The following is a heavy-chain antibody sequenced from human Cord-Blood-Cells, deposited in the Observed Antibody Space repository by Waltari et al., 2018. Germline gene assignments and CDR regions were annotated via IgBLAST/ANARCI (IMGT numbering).Heavy chain of an antibody. D-gene: IGHD5-18*01. CDR2: INPIFGTA. CDR1: GGTFSSYA. V-gene: IGHV1-69*01. J-gene: IGHJ4*02. Sequence: QVQLVQSGAEVKKPGSSVKVSCKASGGTFSSYAISWVRQAPGQGLEWMGGINPIFGTANNAQKFQGRVTMTADESTSTAYMELSSLRSEDTAVYYCARDRRRYSSGLYFDYWGQGTLVTVSS. CDR3: ARDRRRYSSGLYFDY.